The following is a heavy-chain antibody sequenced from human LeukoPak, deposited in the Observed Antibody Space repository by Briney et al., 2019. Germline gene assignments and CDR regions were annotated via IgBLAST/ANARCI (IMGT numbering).Heavy chain of an antibody. Sequence: GGSLRLSCAASGFTFSDYYMSWIRQAPGKGLEGVSYISSSSSYTNYADSVKGRFTISRDNAKNSLYLQMNSLRAEDTAVYYCARDGGDPDAFDIWGQRTMVTVSS. CDR1: GFTFSDYY. J-gene: IGHJ3*02. V-gene: IGHV3-11*06. D-gene: IGHD3-10*01. CDR3: ARDGGDPDAFDI. CDR2: ISSSSSYT.